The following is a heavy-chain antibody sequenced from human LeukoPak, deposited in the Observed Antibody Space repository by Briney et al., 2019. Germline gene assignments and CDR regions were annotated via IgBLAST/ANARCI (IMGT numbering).Heavy chain of an antibody. CDR2: ISYDGNYQ. CDR1: GFTFSNYA. J-gene: IGHJ4*02. Sequence: GGSLRLSCAASGFTFSNYAMLWVRQAPGKGLEWVAIISYDGNYQYYGDSVKGRFTIPRDNSMNTLSLHMNSLRAEDTAVYYCARRKQYKIDYWGQGTLVTVSS. D-gene: IGHD1-1*01. CDR3: ARRKQYKIDY. V-gene: IGHV3-30*14.